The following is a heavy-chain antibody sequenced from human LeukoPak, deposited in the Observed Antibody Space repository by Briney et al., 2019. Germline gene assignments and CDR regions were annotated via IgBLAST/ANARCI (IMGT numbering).Heavy chain of an antibody. CDR2: ISSSGSTI. D-gene: IGHD4-17*01. Sequence: PGGSLRLSCAASGFTFSSYEMKWVRQAPGKGLQWVSYISSSGSTIYYADSVKGRFTISRDNAKYSLYLQMNSLRVEDTAVYYCARAIGDFGRYGVDVWGQGTTITVFS. CDR1: GFTFSSYE. CDR3: ARAIGDFGRYGVDV. J-gene: IGHJ6*02. V-gene: IGHV3-48*03.